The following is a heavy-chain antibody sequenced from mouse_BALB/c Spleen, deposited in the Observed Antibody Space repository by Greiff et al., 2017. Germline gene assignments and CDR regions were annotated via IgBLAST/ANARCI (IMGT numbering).Heavy chain of an antibody. CDR1: GFPFSSFG. J-gene: IGHJ1*01. V-gene: IGHV5-17*02. CDR3: ARSGYGSSYAYWYFDV. Sequence: EVKLMESGGGLVQPGGSRNLSCAASGFPFSSFGMHWVRQAPEKGLEWVAYISSGSSTIYYADTVKGRFTISRDNPKNTLFLQMTSLRSEDTAMYYCARSGYGSSYAYWYFDVWGAGTTVTVSS. CDR2: ISSGSSTI. D-gene: IGHD1-1*01.